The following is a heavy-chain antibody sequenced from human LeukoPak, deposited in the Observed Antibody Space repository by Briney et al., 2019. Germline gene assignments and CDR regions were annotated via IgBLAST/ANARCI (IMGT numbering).Heavy chain of an antibody. CDR1: GFTYSSYS. V-gene: IGHV3-48*04. CDR2: ISSSGSTI. CDR3: ARLPAYCSSTSCYVDY. J-gene: IGHJ4*02. D-gene: IGHD2-2*01. Sequence: GGSLRLSCAASGFTYSSYSMNWVRQAPGKGLEWVSYISSSGSTIYYADSVKGRFTISRDNAKNSLYLQMNSLRAEDTAVFYCARLPAYCSSTSCYVDYWGQGTLVTVSS.